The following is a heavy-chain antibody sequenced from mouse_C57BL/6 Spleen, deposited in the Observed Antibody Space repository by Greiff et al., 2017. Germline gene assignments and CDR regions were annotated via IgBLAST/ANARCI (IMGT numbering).Heavy chain of an antibody. CDR1: GFTFTDYY. V-gene: IGHV7-3*01. CDR3: AIYHMINYAIEY. J-gene: IGHJ4*01. Sequence: EVHLVASGGGLVQPGGSLSLSCAASGFTFTDYYMSWVRQPPGKALEWLGFIRNKANGYITEYSVSVKGRFTISIDNSQSIIYLQMNALIAEDSATYYCAIYHMINYAIEYWGQETSVTDAS. CDR2: IRNKANGYIT. D-gene: IGHD2-4*01.